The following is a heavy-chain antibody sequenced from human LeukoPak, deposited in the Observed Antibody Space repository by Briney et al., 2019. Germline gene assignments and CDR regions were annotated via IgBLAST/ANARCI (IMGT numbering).Heavy chain of an antibody. CDR3: TTYLGAYAADYFDF. CDR1: GFTFSDYY. D-gene: IGHD5-12*01. V-gene: IGHV3-11*04. J-gene: IGHJ4*02. Sequence: GGSLRLSCAASGFTFSDYYMSWLRQAPGKGLEWVSYISSSGSTIYYADSVKGRFTISRDNAKDSLYLQMNSLRAEDTAVYYCTTYLGAYAADYFDFWGQGTLVTVSS. CDR2: ISSSGSTI.